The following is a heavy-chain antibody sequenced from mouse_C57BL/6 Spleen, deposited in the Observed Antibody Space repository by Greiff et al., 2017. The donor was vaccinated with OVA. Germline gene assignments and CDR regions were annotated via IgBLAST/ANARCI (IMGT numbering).Heavy chain of an antibody. Sequence: VQLKESGPGLVKPSQSLSLTCSVTGYSITSGYYWNWIRQFPGNKLEWMGYISYDGSNNYNPSLKNRISITRDTSKNQFFLKLNSVTTEDTATYYCARGDYDEYYYAMDYWGQGTSVTVSS. CDR2: ISYDGSN. CDR3: ARGDYDEYYYAMDY. V-gene: IGHV3-6*01. D-gene: IGHD1-1*01. CDR1: GYSITSGYY. J-gene: IGHJ4*01.